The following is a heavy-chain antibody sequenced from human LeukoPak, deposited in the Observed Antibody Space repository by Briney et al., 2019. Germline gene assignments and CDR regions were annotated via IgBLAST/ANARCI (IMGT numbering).Heavy chain of an antibody. CDR3: ARALYDYVWGSYRYRFDY. V-gene: IGHV1-2*02. CDR2: ITPNSGGT. D-gene: IGHD3-16*02. J-gene: IGHJ4*02. Sequence: ASVKVSCKASGYTFTGYYMHWVRQAPGQGLEWMGWITPNSGGTNYAQKFQGRVTMTRDTSISTAYMELSRLRSDDTAVYYCARALYDYVWGSYRYRFDYWGQGTLVTVSS. CDR1: GYTFTGYY.